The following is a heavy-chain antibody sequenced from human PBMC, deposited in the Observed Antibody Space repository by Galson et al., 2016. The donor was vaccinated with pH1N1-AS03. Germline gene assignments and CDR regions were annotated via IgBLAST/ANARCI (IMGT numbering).Heavy chain of an antibody. CDR1: GGSIRNYY. D-gene: IGHD4-17*01. CDR3: ARHDPPGDYGGTHWYVDL. V-gene: IGHV4-59*08. J-gene: IGHJ2*01. Sequence: ETLSLTCSVSGGSIRNYYWSWIRQPPGKGLEWIGHIFYSGTSIYNPSLKSRVTILVDTSKNHCSLRLSSVTAADTAVYYCARHDPPGDYGGTHWYVDLWGRGTLVTVSS. CDR2: IFYSGTS.